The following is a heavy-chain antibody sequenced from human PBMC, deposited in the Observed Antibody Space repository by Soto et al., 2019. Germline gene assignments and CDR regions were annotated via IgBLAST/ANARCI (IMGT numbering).Heavy chain of an antibody. CDR1: GFIFSIYG. V-gene: IGHV3-30*18. Sequence: QVQLVESGGGVVQPGRSLRLSCAPSGFIFSIYGMHWVRQAPGKGLEWVAAISYDGSNKYYVDSVKGRLTISRDNSTNTPSRQMNSLRSADTGVYYCAKEGLDPDYYYGMDVGGQGTRVTVSS. CDR3: AKEGLDPDYYYGMDV. J-gene: IGHJ6*02. D-gene: IGHD5-18*01. CDR2: ISYDGSNK.